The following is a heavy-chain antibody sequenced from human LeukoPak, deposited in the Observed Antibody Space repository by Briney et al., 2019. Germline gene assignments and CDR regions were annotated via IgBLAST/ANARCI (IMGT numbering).Heavy chain of an antibody. J-gene: IGHJ3*02. Sequence: GGSLRLSCAASGFTFSNYWMSWVRQAPGKGLEWVSYISSSSNTIYYADSVKGRFTISRDNAKNSLYLQMNSLRAEDTAVYYCAREYSSSSGRAFDIWGQGTMVTVSS. CDR3: AREYSSSSGRAFDI. CDR1: GFTFSNYW. V-gene: IGHV3-48*01. D-gene: IGHD6-6*01. CDR2: ISSSSNTI.